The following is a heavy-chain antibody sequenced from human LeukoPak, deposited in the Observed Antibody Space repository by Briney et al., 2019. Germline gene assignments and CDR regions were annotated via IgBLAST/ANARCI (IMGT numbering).Heavy chain of an antibody. Sequence: GESLKISCKGSGYSFTSYLIGWVRQMPGKGLEWIGIIYPGDSDTRYSPSFQGQVTISADKSISTAYLQWSSLKASDTAMYYCARSPTYYYDSSGLRVWFDPWGQGTLVTVSS. CDR2: IYPGDSDT. CDR1: GYSFTSYL. CDR3: ARSPTYYYDSSGLRVWFDP. D-gene: IGHD3-22*01. V-gene: IGHV5-51*01. J-gene: IGHJ5*02.